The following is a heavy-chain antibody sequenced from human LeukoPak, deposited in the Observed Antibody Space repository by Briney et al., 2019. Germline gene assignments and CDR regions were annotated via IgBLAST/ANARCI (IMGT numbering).Heavy chain of an antibody. J-gene: IGHJ6*03. Sequence: PSETLSLTCAVSGGSISSYYWSWIRQPAGKGLEWLGRIYTSGSTNYNPSLKSRVTMSVDTSKNQFSLKLSSVTAADTAVYYCAREPRSYYYYYYMDVWGKGTTVTVSS. CDR1: GGSISSYY. CDR2: IYTSGST. CDR3: AREPRSYYYYYYMDV. V-gene: IGHV4-4*07.